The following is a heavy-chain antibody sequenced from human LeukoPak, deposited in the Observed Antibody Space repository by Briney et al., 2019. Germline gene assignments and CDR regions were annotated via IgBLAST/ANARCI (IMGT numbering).Heavy chain of an antibody. Sequence: SETLSLTCTVSGGSISSSSYYWGWIRQPPGRGLEWIGSIYYSGSTYYNPSLKSRVTISVDTSKNQFSLKLSSVTAADTAVYYCAAPYYDILTGYSQGDYWGQGTLVTVSS. J-gene: IGHJ4*02. V-gene: IGHV4-39*07. CDR1: GGSISSSSYY. CDR2: IYYSGST. D-gene: IGHD3-9*01. CDR3: AAPYYDILTGYSQGDY.